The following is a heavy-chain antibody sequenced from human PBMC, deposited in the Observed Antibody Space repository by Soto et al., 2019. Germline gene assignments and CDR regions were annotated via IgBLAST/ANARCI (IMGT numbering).Heavy chain of an antibody. D-gene: IGHD3-22*01. CDR2: ISGSGTNT. CDR3: AKDLSYYDSSGPVY. Sequence: GGSLRFSCAASGFTFSSYAMSWVRQAPGKGLEWVSAISGSGTNTYYADSVKGRLTISRDNSKNTLYLQMNSLRAEDTAVYYCAKDLSYYDSSGPVYWGQGTLVTVSS. V-gene: IGHV3-23*01. J-gene: IGHJ4*02. CDR1: GFTFSSYA.